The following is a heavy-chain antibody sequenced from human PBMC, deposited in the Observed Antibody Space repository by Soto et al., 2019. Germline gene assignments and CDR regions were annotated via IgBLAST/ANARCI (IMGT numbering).Heavy chain of an antibody. Sequence: QVQLVESGGGVVQPGRSLRLSCAASGFSFSNYGMHWVRQAPGKGLEWVTVISFDGGNQYYADSVKGRFTVSRDNSENTLSLQKNSLRGDDTAVYYCARSTSSTLSYYYGMDVWGQGTTVTVSS. J-gene: IGHJ6*02. CDR3: ARSTSSTLSYYYGMDV. CDR2: ISFDGGNQ. CDR1: GFSFSNYG. D-gene: IGHD6-6*01. V-gene: IGHV3-30*03.